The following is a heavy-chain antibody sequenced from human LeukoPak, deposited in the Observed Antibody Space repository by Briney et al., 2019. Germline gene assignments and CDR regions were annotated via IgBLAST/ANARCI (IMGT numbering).Heavy chain of an antibody. CDR2: IYYSGST. CDR1: GGSISSYY. V-gene: IGHV4-59*08. CDR3: ARHVVVVPAAIDAFDI. J-gene: IGHJ3*02. D-gene: IGHD2-2*01. Sequence: KPSETLSLTCTVSGGSISSYYWSWIRQPPGKGLEWIGYIYYSGSTNYNPSLKSRVTISVDTSKNQFSLKLSSVTTADTAVYYCARHVVVVPAAIDAFDIWGQGTMVTVSS.